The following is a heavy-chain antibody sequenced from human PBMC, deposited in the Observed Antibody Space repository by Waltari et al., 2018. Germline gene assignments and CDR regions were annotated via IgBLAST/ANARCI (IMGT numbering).Heavy chain of an antibody. J-gene: IGHJ4*02. CDR1: GSTFSSYA. CDR2: ISGMGGST. Sequence: EVQLLESGGGLVQPGGSLRLSCAASGSTFSSYAMSRVRKAPGKGLEWVSAISGMGGSTYYADSVKGRFTISRDNSKNTLYLQMNSLRAEDTAVYYCATVPGNYYDSSGPLWGQGTLVTVSS. V-gene: IGHV3-23*01. CDR3: ATVPGNYYDSSGPL. D-gene: IGHD3-22*01.